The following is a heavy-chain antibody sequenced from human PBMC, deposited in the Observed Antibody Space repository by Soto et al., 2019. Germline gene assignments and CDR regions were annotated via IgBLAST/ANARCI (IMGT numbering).Heavy chain of an antibody. D-gene: IGHD2-21*01. J-gene: IGHJ6*03. V-gene: IGHV4-39*01. CDR2: IYYSGST. Sequence: SETLSLTCTVSGGSISSSSYYWGWIRQPPGKGLEWIGSIYYSGSTYYNPSLKSRVTISVDTSKNQFSLKLSSVTAADTAVYYCARRRAGGDSPGEHYYYMDVWGKGTTVTVSS. CDR3: ARRRAGGDSPGEHYYYMDV. CDR1: GGSISSSSYY.